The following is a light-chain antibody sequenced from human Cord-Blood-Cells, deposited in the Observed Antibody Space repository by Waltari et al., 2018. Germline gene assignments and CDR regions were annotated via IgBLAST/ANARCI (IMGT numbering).Light chain of an antibody. CDR3: AAWDDSLSGPV. CDR2: RNN. J-gene: IGLJ3*02. V-gene: IGLV1-47*01. Sequence: QSVLTQPPSASGTPGPRVTISCSGSSSNIGSTYLSWYQQLPGTAPKLLIYRNNQRPSGVPDRFSGSKSGTSASLAISGLRSEDEADYYCAAWDDSLSGPVFGGGTKLTVL. CDR1: SSNIGSTY.